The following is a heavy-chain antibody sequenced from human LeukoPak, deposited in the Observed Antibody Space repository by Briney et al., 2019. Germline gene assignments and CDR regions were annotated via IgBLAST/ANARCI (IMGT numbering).Heavy chain of an antibody. V-gene: IGHV3-21*01. Sequence: GGSLRLSCAASGFTYSSYSMNWVRQDPGKGLEWVSSISSSSRYIYYADSVKGRFTISRDNAKNSLYLQMNSLRAEDTAVYYCYVGSSWYAQDWGQGTLVTVSS. D-gene: IGHD6-13*01. CDR1: GFTYSSYS. CDR3: YVGSSWYAQD. CDR2: ISSSSRYI. J-gene: IGHJ4*02.